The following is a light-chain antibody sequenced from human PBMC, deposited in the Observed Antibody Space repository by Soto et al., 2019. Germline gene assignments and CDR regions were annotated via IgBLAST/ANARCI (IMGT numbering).Light chain of an antibody. Sequence: DIQLTQSPYFLSASVGDRVTITCRASEGISSYLAWYQQKPGKPPKVLIYAASTLQSGVPSRFRGSGSGTEFTLTISSLQPEDFATYYCQRLHSYPLTFGGGTKVEIK. CDR1: EGISSY. CDR3: QRLHSYPLT. CDR2: AAS. V-gene: IGKV1-9*01. J-gene: IGKJ4*01.